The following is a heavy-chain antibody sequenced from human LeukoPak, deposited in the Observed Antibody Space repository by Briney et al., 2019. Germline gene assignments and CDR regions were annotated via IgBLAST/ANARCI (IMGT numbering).Heavy chain of an antibody. V-gene: IGHV4-30-2*01. CDR1: GGSISSGGYY. Sequence: SETLSLTCTVSGGSISSGGYYWSWIRQPPGKGLEWIGYIYHSGSTYYNPSLKSRVTISVDRSKNQFSLKLSSVTAADTAVYYCARTPTYSVGYFDLWGRGALVTVSS. J-gene: IGHJ2*01. CDR2: IYHSGST. CDR3: ARTPTYSVGYFDL. D-gene: IGHD2-21*01.